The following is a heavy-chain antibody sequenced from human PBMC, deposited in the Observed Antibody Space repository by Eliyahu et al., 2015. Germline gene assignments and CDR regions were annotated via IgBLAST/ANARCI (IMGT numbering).Heavy chain of an antibody. J-gene: IGHJ6*02. Sequence: EVQLVESGGGLVQPGGSLRLXXXTSGFTFSGYAMXWVRQAPGKGVEXVSGVSGSGGATYYSDSVKGRFTISRDNSKDTLYLQMNGLRAEDMAVYYCGASTGGVWGQGTTVTVSS. V-gene: IGHV3-23*04. CDR1: GFTFSGYA. CDR3: GASTGGV. D-gene: IGHD2-8*02. CDR2: VSGSGGAT.